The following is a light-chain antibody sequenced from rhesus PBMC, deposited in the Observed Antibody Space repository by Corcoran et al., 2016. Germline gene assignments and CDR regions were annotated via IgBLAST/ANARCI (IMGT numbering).Light chain of an antibody. Sequence: QAALTQPRSVSGSPGQSVTISCTGTSSDIGGYNYVSWYQQHPGTAPKLMIYEVSKRPSGVSDRFSGSKSGNTASLTISGLQAEDEADYYCSSYSSGSTYIFGAGTRLTVL. CDR2: EVS. CDR1: SSDIGGYNY. V-gene: IGLV2-32*02. J-gene: IGLJ1*01. CDR3: SSYSSGSTYI.